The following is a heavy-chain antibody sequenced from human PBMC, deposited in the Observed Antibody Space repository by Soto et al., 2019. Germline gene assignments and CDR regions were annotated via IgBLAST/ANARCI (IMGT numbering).Heavy chain of an antibody. CDR1: GFPCSNYA. J-gene: IGHJ4*02. D-gene: IGHD1-26*01. Sequence: PGGCRRLSCAASGFPCSNYAIIWVRQAQGKGLPWVSAISGSGGGTFYAGSVRGRFTISRDNSKNTMYLQMNSLRAEDTALYYCAKDIREPRFEYWGQGTLVTVSS. CDR2: ISGSGGGT. V-gene: IGHV3-23*01. CDR3: AKDIREPRFEY.